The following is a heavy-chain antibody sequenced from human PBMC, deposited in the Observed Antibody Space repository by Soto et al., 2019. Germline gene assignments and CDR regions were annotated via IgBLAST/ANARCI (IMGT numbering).Heavy chain of an antibody. J-gene: IGHJ4*02. D-gene: IGHD3-10*01. Sequence: EVQLLQSGGGLVQPGGSLRLSCIASGFSFSSYAMSWVRQAPGTGLEWVSIMSGSGNSTYYADSVTGRFTISRDNSKNALYLQMTSLKAEGTAVYYCAKGGDDRQWGQGTLVTVSS. CDR1: GFSFSSYA. V-gene: IGHV3-23*01. CDR3: AKGGDDRQ. CDR2: MSGSGNST.